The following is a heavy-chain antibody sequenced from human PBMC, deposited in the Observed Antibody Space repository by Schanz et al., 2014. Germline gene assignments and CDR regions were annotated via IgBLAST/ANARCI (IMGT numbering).Heavy chain of an antibody. CDR2: IWYDGSKT. V-gene: IGHV3-33*06. D-gene: IGHD6-19*01. CDR3: AKDLPAVAVAPLMTGLYDS. Sequence: QVQLVESGGGVVQPGRSLRLSCAASGFSFDKYGMHWVRQAPGKGLEWVGVIWYDGSKTYYADSARGRFTISRENSKNTLHLQMNSLSAADSDVYHCAKDLPAVAVAPLMTGLYDSWGQGTLVTVSS. CDR1: GFSFDKYG. J-gene: IGHJ4*02.